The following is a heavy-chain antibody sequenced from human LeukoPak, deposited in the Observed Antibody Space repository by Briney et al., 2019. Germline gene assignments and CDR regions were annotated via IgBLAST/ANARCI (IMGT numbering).Heavy chain of an antibody. CDR3: ARARVLLWFGELSGDAFDI. V-gene: IGHV4-59*01. D-gene: IGHD3-10*01. J-gene: IGHJ3*02. CDR1: GGSISSYY. Sequence: SETLSLTCTVSGGSISSYYWSWIRQPPGKGLEWIGYIYYSGSTNYNPSLKSRVTISVDTSKNQFSLKLSSVTAADTAVYYCARARVLLWFGELSGDAFDIWGQGTMVTVSS. CDR2: IYYSGST.